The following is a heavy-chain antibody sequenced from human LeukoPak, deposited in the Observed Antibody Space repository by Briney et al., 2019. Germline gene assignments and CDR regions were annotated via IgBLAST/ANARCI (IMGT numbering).Heavy chain of an antibody. CDR3: ARDLHRDYSNPYYFDY. V-gene: IGHV1-69*05. Sequence: GSSVKVSCKASGGTFSSYAISWVRQAPGQGLEWTGGIIPIFGTANYAQKFQGRVTITTDESTSTAYMELSSLRSEDTAVYYCARDLHRDYSNPYYFDYWGQGTLVTVSS. CDR1: GGTFSSYA. CDR2: IIPIFGTA. J-gene: IGHJ4*02. D-gene: IGHD4-11*01.